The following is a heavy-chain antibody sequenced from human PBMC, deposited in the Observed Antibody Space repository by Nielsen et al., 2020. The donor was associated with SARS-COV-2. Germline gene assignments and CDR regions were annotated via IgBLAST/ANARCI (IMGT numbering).Heavy chain of an antibody. J-gene: IGHJ6*02. CDR2: ISSSSSTI. CDR3: AKEGYYDSSGYYERYYYYGMDV. Sequence: GGSLTLSCAASGFTFSSYSMNWVRQAPGKGLEWVSYISSSSSTIYYADSVKGRFTISRDNSKNTLYLQMNSLRAEDTAVYYCAKEGYYDSSGYYERYYYYGMDVWGQGTTVTVSS. CDR1: GFTFSSYS. V-gene: IGHV3-48*01. D-gene: IGHD3-22*01.